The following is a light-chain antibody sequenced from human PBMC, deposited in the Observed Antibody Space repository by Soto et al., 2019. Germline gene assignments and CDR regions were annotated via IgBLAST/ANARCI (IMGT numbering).Light chain of an antibody. CDR1: QSISSY. V-gene: IGKV1-5*01. J-gene: IGKJ1*01. CDR2: AAS. Sequence: DIQMTQSPSSLSPSVGDRVTITFRASQSISSYLDWYQQKPGKAPKLLIYAASSLQSGVPSRFSGSGSGTEFTLTISSLQPDDFATYYCQQYNSYSGTFGQGTKVDIK. CDR3: QQYNSYSGT.